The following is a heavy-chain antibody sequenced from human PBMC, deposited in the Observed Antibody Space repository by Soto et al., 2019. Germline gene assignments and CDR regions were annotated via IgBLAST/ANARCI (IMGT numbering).Heavy chain of an antibody. CDR3: AKDRGSSTSCRGCSYYYGMDV. Sequence: GGSLRLSCAASGFTFGSYGMHWVRQAPGKGLEWVAVISYDGSNKYYADSVKGRFTISRDNSKNTMYLQMNSLTAEDTAVYYCAKDRGSSTSCRGCSYYYGMDVWGQGTTVTVS. D-gene: IGHD2-2*01. CDR2: ISYDGSNK. J-gene: IGHJ6*02. V-gene: IGHV3-30*18. CDR1: GFTFGSYG.